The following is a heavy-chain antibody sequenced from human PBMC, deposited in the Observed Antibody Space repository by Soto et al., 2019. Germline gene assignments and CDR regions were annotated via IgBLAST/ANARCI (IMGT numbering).Heavy chain of an antibody. Sequence: SGTLSLTCTVSVGSLTKYYWSWIRQPAGKGLEWIALVSTSGNVVSKASLRSRLTMSVDTSKNQFSLRLTSVTAADTAVYYCARDNNDFWSPYTLAFDYWGQGALVTVSS. CDR2: VSTSGNV. J-gene: IGHJ4*02. CDR1: VGSLTKYY. V-gene: IGHV4-4*07. D-gene: IGHD3-3*01. CDR3: ARDNNDFWSPYTLAFDY.